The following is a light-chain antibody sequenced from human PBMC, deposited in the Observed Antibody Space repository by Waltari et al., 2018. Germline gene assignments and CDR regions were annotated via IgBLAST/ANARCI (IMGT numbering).Light chain of an antibody. CDR3: HQRDNWPRT. J-gene: IGKJ1*01. Sequence: DIVLTQSPATLSLSPGESATLSCRASQRVGTSVTWYQQKAGQAPRLLIYDASNRAPAIPGRFSGSGSGTDFTLTISSLDPEDFAVYYCHQRDNWPRTFGQGTKLEIK. CDR2: DAS. V-gene: IGKV3-11*01. CDR1: QRVGTS.